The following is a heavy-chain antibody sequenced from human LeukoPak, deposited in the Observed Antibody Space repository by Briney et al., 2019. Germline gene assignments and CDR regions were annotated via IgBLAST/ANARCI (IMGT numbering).Heavy chain of an antibody. CDR3: AKQGEYSSSSVYFDY. V-gene: IGHV3-23*01. Sequence: GGSLRLSCAASGFTFSSYAMSWVRQAPGKGLEWVSAISGSGGSTYYADSVKGRFAISRDNSKNTLYLQMNSLRAEDTAVYYCAKQGEYSSSSVYFDYWGQGTLVTVSS. J-gene: IGHJ4*02. CDR2: ISGSGGST. CDR1: GFTFSSYA. D-gene: IGHD6-6*01.